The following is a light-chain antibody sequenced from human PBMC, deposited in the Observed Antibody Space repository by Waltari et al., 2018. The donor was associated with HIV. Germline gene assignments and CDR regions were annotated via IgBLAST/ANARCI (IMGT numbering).Light chain of an antibody. J-gene: IGKJ4*01. CDR1: QSVNRW. Sequence: DIQMTQSPTTLSASVGDRVTMSCRASQSVNRWLASYQHKPGTAPKLLIYEASRVEVRVPSRFSVSGSDTDFTLTIDNLQPADFATYYCQQYEDYPRTFGGGTKVDIK. V-gene: IGKV1-5*01. CDR3: QQYEDYPRT. CDR2: EAS.